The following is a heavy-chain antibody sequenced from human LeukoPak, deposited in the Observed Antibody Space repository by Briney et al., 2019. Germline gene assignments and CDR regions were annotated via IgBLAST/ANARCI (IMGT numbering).Heavy chain of an antibody. CDR1: GFNFRTYW. CDR3: ARNRDSYGYWDFDY. V-gene: IGHV3-7*01. J-gene: IGHJ4*02. D-gene: IGHD5-18*01. CDR2: IHPDGNEK. Sequence: GGSLRLSCAASGFNFRTYWMSWVRQAPGKGLEWVANIHPDGNEKYHVDSVKGRFTIPRDNAKNSLYLQMDSLRAEDTAFYYCARNRDSYGYWDFDYWGQGTLVTVSS.